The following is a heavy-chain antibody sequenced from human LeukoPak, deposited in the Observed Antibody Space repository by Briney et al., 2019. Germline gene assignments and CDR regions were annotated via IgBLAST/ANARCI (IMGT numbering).Heavy chain of an antibody. CDR1: GYTFTSYA. V-gene: IGHV7-4-1*02. CDR2: INTNTGNP. Sequence: GASVKVSCKASGYTFTSYAMNWVRQAPGQGLEWMGWINTNTGNPTYAQGFTGRFVFSLDTSVSTAYLQISSLKAEDTAVYYCARGGYYDILTGYYTLDYWGQGTLVTVSS. J-gene: IGHJ4*02. D-gene: IGHD3-9*01. CDR3: ARGGYYDILTGYYTLDY.